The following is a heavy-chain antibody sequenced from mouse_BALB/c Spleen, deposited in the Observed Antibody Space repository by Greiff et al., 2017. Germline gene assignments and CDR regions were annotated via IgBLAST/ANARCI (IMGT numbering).Heavy chain of an antibody. CDR2: ISNGGGST. J-gene: IGHJ2*01. CDR3: ARQRAYEGYFDY. V-gene: IGHV5-12-2*01. CDR1: GFTFSSYT. Sequence: EVQLVESGGGLVQPGGSLKLSCAASGFTFSSYTMSWVRQTPEKRLEWVAYISNGGGSTYYPDTVKGRFTISRDNAKNTLYLQMSSLKSEDTAMYYCARQRAYEGYFDYGGQGTTLTVAS. D-gene: IGHD2-14*01.